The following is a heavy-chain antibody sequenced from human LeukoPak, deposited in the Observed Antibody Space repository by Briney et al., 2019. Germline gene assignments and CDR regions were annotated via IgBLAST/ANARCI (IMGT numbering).Heavy chain of an antibody. V-gene: IGHV4-38-2*02. CDR3: ARQTRGQKGGYYFDY. CDR2: IYHSGST. J-gene: IGHJ4*02. CDR1: GYSISSGYY. Sequence: SETLSLTCTVSGYSISSGYYWGWIRQPPGKGLEWIGSIYHSGSTYYNPSLKSRVTISVDTSKNQFSLKLSSVTAADTAVYYCARQTRGQKGGYYFDYWGQGTLVTVSS. D-gene: IGHD2-2*01.